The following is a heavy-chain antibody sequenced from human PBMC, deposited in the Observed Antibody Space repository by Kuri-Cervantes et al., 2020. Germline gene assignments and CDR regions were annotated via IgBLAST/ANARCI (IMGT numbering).Heavy chain of an antibody. D-gene: IGHD3-16*01. J-gene: IGHJ4*02. CDR2: INHRGST. V-gene: IGHV4-34*01. Sequence: SETLSLTCAVYGGSFSSYYWSWMRQTPGKGLEWIGQINHRGSTTHNPSLKSRVTISADTSKNQFSLKLSFVTAADTAVYYCASLGDWGQGTLVTVSS. CDR3: ASLGD. CDR1: GGSFSSYY.